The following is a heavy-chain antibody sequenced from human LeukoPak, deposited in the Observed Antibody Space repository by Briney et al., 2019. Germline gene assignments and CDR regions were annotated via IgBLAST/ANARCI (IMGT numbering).Heavy chain of an antibody. V-gene: IGHV4-59*08. J-gene: IGHJ6*02. CDR2: MYYSGST. D-gene: IGHD3-16*01. CDR1: GGSITSYY. CDR3: ARFGPAYGMDV. Sequence: SETLSLTCTVSGGSITSYYWSWIRQPPGKGLEWIAYMYYSGSTNYNPSLKSRVTMSVETSKNQFSLKLSSVTAADTAVYYCARFGPAYGMDVWGQGTTVTVSS.